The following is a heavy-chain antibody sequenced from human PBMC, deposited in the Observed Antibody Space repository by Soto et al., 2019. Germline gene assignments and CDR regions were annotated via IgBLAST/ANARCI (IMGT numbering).Heavy chain of an antibody. Sequence: GGSLRLSCAASGFTFSRCAMSWVRQAPGKGLEWVAGISGSEWKGMEWVSHISGSGFATYYADSVKGRFTISRDNSKNTLSLQMDSLRVDDTAVYFGAKEGISRKFEFDSWGQRAQVTVSS. D-gene: IGHD3-10*01. J-gene: IGHJ4*02. CDR1: GFTFSRCA. V-gene: IGHV3-23*01. CDR3: AKEGISRKFEFDS. CDR2: ISGSGFAT.